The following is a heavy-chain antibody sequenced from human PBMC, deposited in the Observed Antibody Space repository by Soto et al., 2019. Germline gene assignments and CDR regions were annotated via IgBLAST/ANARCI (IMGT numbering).Heavy chain of an antibody. V-gene: IGHV4-34*01. CDR1: GGSFSGYY. CDR3: ARGGGGILRYFDWLLPSYGMDV. D-gene: IGHD3-9*01. J-gene: IGHJ6*02. CDR2: INHSGST. Sequence: ASETLSLTCAVYGGSFSGYYWSWIRQPPGKGLEWIGEINHSGSTNYNPSLKSRVTISVDTSKNQFSLKLSSVTAADTAVYYCARGGGGILRYFDWLLPSYGMDVWGQGTTVTVSS.